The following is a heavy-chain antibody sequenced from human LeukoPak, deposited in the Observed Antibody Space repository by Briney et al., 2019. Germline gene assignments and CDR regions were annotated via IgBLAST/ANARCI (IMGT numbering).Heavy chain of an antibody. CDR2: IWYDGVNK. V-gene: IGHV3-33*01. Sequence: PGRSLRLSCAASGFSFSNYGMHWVRQAPGKGLEWVAVIWYDGVNKYYADSVKGRFTISRDMPKNTLYLQVNSLRAEDTAVYYCAREGIVATLDYWGQGTLVIVSS. CDR1: GFSFSNYG. D-gene: IGHD5-12*01. CDR3: AREGIVATLDY. J-gene: IGHJ4*02.